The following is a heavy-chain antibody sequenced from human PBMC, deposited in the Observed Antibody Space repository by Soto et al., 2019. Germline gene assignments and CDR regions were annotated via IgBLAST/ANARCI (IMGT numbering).Heavy chain of an antibody. V-gene: IGHV3-33*01. Sequence: GGSLRLSCAASVFTFSTYGMHWVRQAPGKGLEWVALIWYDGGNKYYADSVKGRFTISRANSKNTLYLQMNSLRAEDTAVYYCARGLTIFGGMDVWGQGTSVTVSS. J-gene: IGHJ6*02. D-gene: IGHD3-3*01. CDR3: ARGLTIFGGMDV. CDR1: VFTFSTYG. CDR2: IWYDGGNK.